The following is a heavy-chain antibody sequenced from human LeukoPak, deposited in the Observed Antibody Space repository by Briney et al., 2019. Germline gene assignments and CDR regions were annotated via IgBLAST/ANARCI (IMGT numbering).Heavy chain of an antibody. CDR2: ISGSGDST. D-gene: IGHD2-15*01. V-gene: IGHV3-23*01. J-gene: IGHJ4*02. CDR1: GFTFSRYG. Sequence: GGSLRLSCAASGFTFSRYGMHWVRQAPGKGLEWVSAISGSGDSTYYADSVKGRFTISRDNSKNTLYLQMNSLRAEDTAVYYCAKAGAVVVVAAKYFDYWGQGTLVTVSS. CDR3: AKAGAVVVVAAKYFDY.